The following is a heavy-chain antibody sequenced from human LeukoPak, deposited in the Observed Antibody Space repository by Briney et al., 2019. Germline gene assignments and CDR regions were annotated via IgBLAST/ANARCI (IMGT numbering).Heavy chain of an antibody. D-gene: IGHD3-10*01. Sequence: SETLSLTCTVSGYSISSGYYWGWIRQPPGKGLEWIGSIYHSGSTYYNPSLKSRVTISVGTSKNQFSLKLSSVTAADTAVYYCASHYGSGSFYSPFDYWGQGTLVTVSS. CDR2: IYHSGST. V-gene: IGHV4-38-2*02. J-gene: IGHJ4*02. CDR1: GYSISSGYY. CDR3: ASHYGSGSFYSPFDY.